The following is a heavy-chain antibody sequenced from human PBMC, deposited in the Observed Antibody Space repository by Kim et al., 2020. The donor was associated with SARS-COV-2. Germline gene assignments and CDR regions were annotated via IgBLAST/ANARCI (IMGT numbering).Heavy chain of an antibody. CDR2: INAGNGNT. Sequence: ASVKVSCKASGYTFTSYAMHWVRQAPGQSLEWMGWINAGNGNTKYSQKFQGRVTITRDTSASTAYMELSSLRSEDTAVYYCASRTSNYDFWSGYPCYYYYGMDVWGQGTTVTVS. CDR1: GYTFTSYA. V-gene: IGHV1-3*01. D-gene: IGHD3-3*01. CDR3: ASRTSNYDFWSGYPCYYYYGMDV. J-gene: IGHJ6*02.